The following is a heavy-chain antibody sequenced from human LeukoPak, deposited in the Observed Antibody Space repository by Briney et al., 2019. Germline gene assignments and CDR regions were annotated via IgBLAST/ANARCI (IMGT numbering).Heavy chain of an antibody. Sequence: GKSLRLSCAASGFLFSSYCFHWVRQAPGKGLEWVGRIKSKTDGGTTDYAAPVKGRFTISRDDSKNTLYLQMNSLKTEDTAVYYCTTVDTAMVPVDYWGQGTLVTVSS. J-gene: IGHJ4*02. CDR2: IKSKTDGGTT. CDR3: TTVDTAMVPVDY. V-gene: IGHV3-15*01. D-gene: IGHD5-18*01. CDR1: GFLFSSYC.